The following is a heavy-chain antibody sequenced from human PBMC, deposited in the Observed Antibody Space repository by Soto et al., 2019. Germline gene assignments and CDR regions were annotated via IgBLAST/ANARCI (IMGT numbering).Heavy chain of an antibody. V-gene: IGHV4-59*01. J-gene: IGHJ4*02. CDR3: ARRYRGNFDY. D-gene: IGHD3-16*02. CDR1: GGSISSYY. CDR2: IYYSGST. Sequence: SETLSLTCTVSGGSISSYYWSWIRQPPGKGLEWIGYIYYSGSTNYNPSLKSRVTISVDTSKNQFSLKLSSVTAADTAVYYCARRYRGNFDYWGQGTLVTVSS.